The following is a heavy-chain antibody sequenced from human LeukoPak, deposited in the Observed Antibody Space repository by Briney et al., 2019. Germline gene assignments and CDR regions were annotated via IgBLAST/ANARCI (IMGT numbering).Heavy chain of an antibody. D-gene: IGHD4-23*01. V-gene: IGHV3-23*01. J-gene: IGHJ4*02. Sequence: PGGSLRLSCAASGFTFSSSGMSWVRQAPGKGLEWVSAISPSGGSTYYADSVKGRFTISRDNSKNTLYPQMNSLRAEDTAVYYCAKRSDYGGNWNYFDYWGQGTPVTVSS. CDR3: AKRSDYGGNWNYFDY. CDR2: ISPSGGST. CDR1: GFTFSSSG.